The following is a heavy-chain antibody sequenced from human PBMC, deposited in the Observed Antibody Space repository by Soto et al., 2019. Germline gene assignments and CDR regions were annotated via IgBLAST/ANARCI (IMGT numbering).Heavy chain of an antibody. V-gene: IGHV1-69*01. CDR3: ATNDYYDSSGYYWYFDL. CDR2: IIPIFGTT. Sequence: QVQLVQSGAEVKKPGSSVKVSCKASGGTFSSYTVSWVRQAPGQGLEWLGGIIPIFGTTFYAQKFQGRVTIIADESASAAYMELNSLRSEDTAVYYCATNDYYDSSGYYWYFDLWGRGTLVTVSS. D-gene: IGHD3-22*01. J-gene: IGHJ2*01. CDR1: GGTFSSYT.